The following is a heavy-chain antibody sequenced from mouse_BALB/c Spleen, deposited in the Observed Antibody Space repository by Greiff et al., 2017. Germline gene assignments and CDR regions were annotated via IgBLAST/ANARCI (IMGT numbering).Heavy chain of an antibody. CDR2: IDPANGNT. V-gene: IGHV14-3*02. Sequence: EVQLQESGAELVKPGASVKLSCTASGFYIKDTYMHWVKQRPEQGLEWIGRIDPANGNTKYDPKFQGKATITADTSSNTAYLQLSSLTSEDTAVYYCARSYGNYAMDYWGQGTSVTVSS. D-gene: IGHD2-10*02. J-gene: IGHJ4*01. CDR3: ARSYGNYAMDY. CDR1: GFYIKDTY.